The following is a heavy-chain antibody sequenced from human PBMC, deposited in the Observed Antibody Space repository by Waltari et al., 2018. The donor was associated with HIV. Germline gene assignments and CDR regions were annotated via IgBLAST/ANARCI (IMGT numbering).Heavy chain of an antibody. Sequence: HVQLVQSGPEMKEPGSSVKVSCKASGGSISTYAMSWVRQAPGQGPEWMGGIIPMYHTPNYAQNFWGRVAISADESTNTAYMELTSLTYADTVIYYCARERSGSERDYWGQGTLVTVS. J-gene: IGHJ4*02. CDR3: ARERSGSERDY. CDR2: IIPMYHTP. CDR1: GGSISTYA. V-gene: IGHV1-69*01.